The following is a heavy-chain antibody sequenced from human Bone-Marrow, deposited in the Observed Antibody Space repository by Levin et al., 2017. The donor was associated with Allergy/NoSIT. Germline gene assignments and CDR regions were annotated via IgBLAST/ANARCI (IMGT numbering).Heavy chain of an antibody. CDR3: ARVSDYEQQAYFDY. D-gene: IGHD5-12*01. CDR2: ISDDGSNK. Sequence: SGGSLRLSCAASGFTFSRSEMHWVRQAPGKGLEWVALISDDGSNKFYANSVKGRFTISRDNSKNTLYLQMNSLKTEDTSMYYCARVSDYEQQAYFDYWGQGILVTVSS. CDR1: GFTFSRSE. V-gene: IGHV3-30*04. J-gene: IGHJ4*02.